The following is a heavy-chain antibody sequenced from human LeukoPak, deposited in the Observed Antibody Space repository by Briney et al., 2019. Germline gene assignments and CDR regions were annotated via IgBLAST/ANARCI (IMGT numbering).Heavy chain of an antibody. CDR3: ARVAIPYDISPYYDGYMDV. CDR1: GASISSNY. V-gene: IGHV4-59*01. CDR2: IYYSGST. Sequence: SETLSLTCTVSGASISSNYWSWIRQPPGKGLEWIGYIYYSGSTNYNPSLKSRVTMSVDTSKDQFSLKLSSVTAADTAVYYCARVAIPYDISPYYDGYMDVWGKGTTVTVSS. D-gene: IGHD3-22*01. J-gene: IGHJ6*03.